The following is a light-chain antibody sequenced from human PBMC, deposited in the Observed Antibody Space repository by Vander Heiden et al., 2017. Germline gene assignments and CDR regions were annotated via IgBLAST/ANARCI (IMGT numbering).Light chain of an antibody. Sequence: QSALPHPASVSGSPGPSITISCTGTISDAAGYNYVSWYQQLPGKAPKLMIYDVNNRPSGVSNRFSGSKSGNTASLTISGLQAEDEADYYCSSYTSSSTWMFGGGTKLTVL. V-gene: IGLV2-14*01. J-gene: IGLJ3*02. CDR2: DVN. CDR3: SSYTSSSTWM. CDR1: ISDAAGYNY.